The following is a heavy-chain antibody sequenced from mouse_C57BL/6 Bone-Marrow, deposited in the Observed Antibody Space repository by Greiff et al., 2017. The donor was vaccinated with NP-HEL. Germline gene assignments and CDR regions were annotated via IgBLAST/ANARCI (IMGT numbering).Heavy chain of an antibody. CDR1: GYTFTSSW. Sequence: VQLQQPGAELVRPGSSVKLSCKASGYTFTSSWMHWVTQRPLQGLEWIGTIDPSDSETHFTQKFKDKATLTVDKSSSTAYMQLSSLTSEDSAVYDCARWGGSGSAGFDYWGQGTLVTVSA. CDR2: IDPSDSET. D-gene: IGHD3-2*02. CDR3: ARWGGSGSAGFDY. J-gene: IGHJ3*01. V-gene: IGHV1-52*01.